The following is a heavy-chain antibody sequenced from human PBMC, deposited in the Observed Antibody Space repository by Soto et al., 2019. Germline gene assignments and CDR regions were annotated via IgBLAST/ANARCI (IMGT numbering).Heavy chain of an antibody. Sequence: QITLEESRPTLVKPTQTLTLTCSFSGFSLYTRGVGVGWIRQPPGKALQWLALLYWDDTRRYNPSLKNSLTIAKDTSENQVVLTMTNMDPVDNGTYFCAPYTTDTDFDVWGKGTTVTVSS. D-gene: IGHD1-1*01. CDR1: GFSLYTRGVG. CDR3: APYTTDTDFDV. CDR2: LYWDDTR. J-gene: IGHJ6*04. V-gene: IGHV2-5*02.